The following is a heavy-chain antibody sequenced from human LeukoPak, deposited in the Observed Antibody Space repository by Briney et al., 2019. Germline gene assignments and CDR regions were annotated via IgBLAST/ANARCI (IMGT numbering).Heavy chain of an antibody. CDR2: ISGSGGST. Sequence: PGGSLRLSCAASGFTFSSYAMSWVRQAPGKGLEWVSAISGSGGSTYYADSVKGRFTISRDNSKNTLYLQMNSLRAEDTAVYYCAIVDTARYYYMDVWGKGTTVTISS. V-gene: IGHV3-23*01. D-gene: IGHD5-18*01. CDR1: GFTFSSYA. J-gene: IGHJ6*03. CDR3: AIVDTARYYYMDV.